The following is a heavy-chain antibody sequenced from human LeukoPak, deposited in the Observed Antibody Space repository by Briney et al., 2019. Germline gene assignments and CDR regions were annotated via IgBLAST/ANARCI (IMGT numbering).Heavy chain of an antibody. D-gene: IGHD6-13*01. V-gene: IGHV3-21*01. CDR3: ARDPLIAAAGTSY. J-gene: IGHJ4*02. CDR2: ISSSSSYI. CDR1: GFTFSSYS. Sequence: GGSLRLSCAASGFTFSSYSMNWVRQAPGKGLEWVSSISSSSSYIYYADSVKGRFTISRDNAKNSLYLQMSSLRAEDTAVYYCARDPLIAAAGTSYWGQGTLVTVSS.